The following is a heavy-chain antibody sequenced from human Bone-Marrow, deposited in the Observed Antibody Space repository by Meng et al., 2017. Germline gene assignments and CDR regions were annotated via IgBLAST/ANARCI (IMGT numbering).Heavy chain of an antibody. D-gene: IGHD2-2*01. Sequence: KVSCKGSGYSFTSYWIGWVRQMPGKGLEWMGIIYPGDSDTRYSPSFQGQVTITADESISTAYLQWSSLKASDTAMYYCARRYQLLWDAFDIWGQGTMVTVSS. CDR3: ARRYQLLWDAFDI. CDR2: IYPGDSDT. CDR1: GYSFTSYW. J-gene: IGHJ3*02. V-gene: IGHV5-51*01.